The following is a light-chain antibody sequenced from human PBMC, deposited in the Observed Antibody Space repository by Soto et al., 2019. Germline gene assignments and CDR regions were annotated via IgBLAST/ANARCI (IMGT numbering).Light chain of an antibody. V-gene: IGKV3-20*01. Sequence: EIVLTQSPGTLTLSPRERATVSCRASQTVSSNSLAWYQQKAGQAPRVLIFDVSTRATGIPDIFSGSGSGTDFTLTISRLEPEDFAVYYCQLYGFSPKMFGQGTKVDIK. CDR2: DVS. CDR3: QLYGFSPKM. J-gene: IGKJ1*01. CDR1: QTVSSNS.